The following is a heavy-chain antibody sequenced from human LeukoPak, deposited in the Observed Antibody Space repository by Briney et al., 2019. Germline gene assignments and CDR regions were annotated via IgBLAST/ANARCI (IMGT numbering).Heavy chain of an antibody. CDR2: ISSSSSYI. J-gene: IGHJ4*02. V-gene: IGHV3-21*04. CDR1: GFTFSSYS. CDR3: AKSRRPGEGRYYFDY. D-gene: IGHD3-16*01. Sequence: GGSLRLSCAASGFTFSSYSMNWVRQAPGKGLEWVSSISSSSSYIYYVDSVKGRFTISRDNAKNSLYLQMNSLRAEDTAVYYCAKSRRPGEGRYYFDYWGQGTLVTVSS.